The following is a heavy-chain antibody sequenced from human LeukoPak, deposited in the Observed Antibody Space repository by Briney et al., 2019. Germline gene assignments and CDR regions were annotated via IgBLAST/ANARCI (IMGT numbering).Heavy chain of an antibody. J-gene: IGHJ3*01. D-gene: IGHD3-22*01. Sequence: SETLSLTCAVYGGSFSGYYWSWIRQPPGKGLEWIGEINHSGSTNYNPSLKSRVTISVDTSKNQFSLKLSSVTAADTAVYYCARERKYYYDSSGYHVIAFDLWSQGTMVTVSS. CDR3: ARERKYYYDSSGYHVIAFDL. CDR1: GGSFSGYY. CDR2: INHSGST. V-gene: IGHV4-34*01.